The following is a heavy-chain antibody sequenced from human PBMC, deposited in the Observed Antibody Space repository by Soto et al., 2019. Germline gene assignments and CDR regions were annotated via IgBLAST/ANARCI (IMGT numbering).Heavy chain of an antibody. CDR3: ARAASSIAPGGYFDL. V-gene: IGHV1-69*06. D-gene: IGHD6-6*01. J-gene: IGHJ2*01. CDR1: GGTFSSYA. Sequence: SVKVSCKASGGTFSSYAISWVRQAPGQGLEWMGGIIPIFGTANYAQRFQGRVTITADKSTSTAYMELSSLRSEDTAVYYCARAASSIAPGGYFDLWGRGTLVTVSS. CDR2: IIPIFGTA.